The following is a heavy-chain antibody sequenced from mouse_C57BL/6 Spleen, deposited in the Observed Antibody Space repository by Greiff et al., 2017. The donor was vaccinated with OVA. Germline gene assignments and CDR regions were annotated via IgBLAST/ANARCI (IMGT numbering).Heavy chain of an antibody. CDR3: ARGQLSYYYAMDD. V-gene: IGHV1-61*01. D-gene: IGHD1-2*01. J-gene: IGHJ4*01. Sequence: VQLQQPGAELVRPGSSVKLSCKASGYTFTSYWMDWVKQRPGQGLEWIGNIYPSDSETHYNHKFKDKDTLTVDKSSSTAYMQLSSLTSEDSAVSYCARGQLSYYYAMDDWGQGTSVTVSS. CDR2: IYPSDSET. CDR1: GYTFTSYW.